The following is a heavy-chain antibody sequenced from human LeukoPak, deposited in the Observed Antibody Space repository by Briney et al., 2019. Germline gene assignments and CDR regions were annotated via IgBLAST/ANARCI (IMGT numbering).Heavy chain of an antibody. CDR1: GGTFSSYA. CDR2: MNPNSGNT. J-gene: IGHJ2*01. CDR3: ARGKKKRDL. V-gene: IGHV1-8*02. Sequence: ASVKVSCKASGGTFSSYAISWVRQAPGQGLEWMGWMNPNSGNTGYAQKFQGRVTMTRNTSISTAYMELSSLRSEDTAVYYCARGKKKRDLWGRGTLVTVSS.